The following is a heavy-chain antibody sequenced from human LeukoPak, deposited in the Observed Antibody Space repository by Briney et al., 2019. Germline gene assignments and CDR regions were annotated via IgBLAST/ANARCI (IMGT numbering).Heavy chain of an antibody. Sequence: GGSLRLSCAASGFTFDEYAMHWVRQGPGKGLEWVSGISWNSVTIDYADSVKGRLTISRDNAKNSLYLQMNSLRAEDTALYYCAKDTTYYYDSSGYELDYWGQGTLVTVSS. D-gene: IGHD3-22*01. CDR3: AKDTTYYYDSSGYELDY. V-gene: IGHV3-9*01. CDR2: ISWNSVTI. CDR1: GFTFDEYA. J-gene: IGHJ4*02.